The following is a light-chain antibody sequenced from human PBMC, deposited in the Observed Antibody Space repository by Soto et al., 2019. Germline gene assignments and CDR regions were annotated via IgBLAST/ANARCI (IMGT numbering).Light chain of an antibody. J-gene: IGKJ3*01. Sequence: EIVLTQSPATLSLSPGERATLSCRASQSVSSYLAWYQQKPGQAPRLLIYDASNRATGIPARFSGSGSGTDFTLTISSLEPEDFAVYDCQQCSNGWGFTFGPGTKVDIK. CDR1: QSVSSY. CDR3: QQCSNGWGFT. V-gene: IGKV3-11*01. CDR2: DAS.